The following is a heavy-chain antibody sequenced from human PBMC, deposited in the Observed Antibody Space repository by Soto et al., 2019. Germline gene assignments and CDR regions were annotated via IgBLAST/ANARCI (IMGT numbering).Heavy chain of an antibody. CDR1: GYTFTSYD. D-gene: IGHD6-13*01. V-gene: IGHV1-8*01. Sequence: ASVKVSCKASGYTFTSYDINWVRQATGQGLEWMGWMNPNSGNTGYAQKFQGRVTMTRNTSISTAYMELSSLRSEDTAVYYCARGRLIAGAGKNFHAFDIWGQGTMVTVSS. CDR3: ARGRLIAGAGKNFHAFDI. J-gene: IGHJ3*02. CDR2: MNPNSGNT.